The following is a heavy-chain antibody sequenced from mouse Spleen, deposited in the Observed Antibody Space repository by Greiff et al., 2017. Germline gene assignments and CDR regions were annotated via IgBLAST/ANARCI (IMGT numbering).Heavy chain of an antibody. CDR3: ARHDYGNYVDYFDY. CDR2: ISSGGSYT. D-gene: IGHD2-1*01. Sequence: DVQLVESGGGLVKPGGSLKLSCAASGFTFSSYAMSWVRQTPEKRLEWVATISSGGSYTYYPDSVKGRFTISRDNAKNTLYLQMSSLRSEDTAMYYCARHDYGNYVDYFDYWGQGTTLTVSS. V-gene: IGHV5-9-3*01. CDR1: GFTFSSYA. J-gene: IGHJ2*01.